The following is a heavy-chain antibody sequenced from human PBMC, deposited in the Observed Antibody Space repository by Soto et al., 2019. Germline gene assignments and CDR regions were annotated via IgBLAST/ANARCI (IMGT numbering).Heavy chain of an antibody. J-gene: IGHJ4*02. Sequence: SETLSLTCAVYGGSFSGYYWSWIRQPPGKGLEWIGEINHSGSTNYNPSLKSRVTISVDTSKNQFSLKLSSVTAADTAVYYCARVYCSGGSCYSYFDYWGQGTLVTVSS. CDR2: INHSGST. CDR3: ARVYCSGGSCYSYFDY. D-gene: IGHD2-15*01. CDR1: GGSFSGYY. V-gene: IGHV4-34*01.